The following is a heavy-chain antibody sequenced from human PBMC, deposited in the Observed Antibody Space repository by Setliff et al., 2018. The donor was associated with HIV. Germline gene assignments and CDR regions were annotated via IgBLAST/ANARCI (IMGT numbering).Heavy chain of an antibody. Sequence: SETLSLTCTVSGGSISSSSYYWGWIRQPPGKGLEWIGSIYYSGSTYYNPSLKSRVTISVDTSKNQLSLKLSSVTAADTAVYYCARAVPSYYYGSGSISPSFDYWGQGTLVTVSS. V-gene: IGHV4-39*01. CDR2: IYYSGST. CDR3: ARAVPSYYYGSGSISPSFDY. J-gene: IGHJ4*02. D-gene: IGHD3-10*01. CDR1: GGSISSSSYY.